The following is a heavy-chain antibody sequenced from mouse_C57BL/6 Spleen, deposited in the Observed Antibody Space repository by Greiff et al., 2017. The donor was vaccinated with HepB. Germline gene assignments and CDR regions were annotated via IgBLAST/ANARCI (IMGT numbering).Heavy chain of an antibody. CDR1: GYSFTGYY. CDR3: ARKEGNYYGSSLGFAY. J-gene: IGHJ3*01. D-gene: IGHD1-1*01. Sequence: VQLQQSGPELVKPGASVKISCKASGYSFTGYYMNWVKQSPEKSLEWIGEINPSTGGTTYNQKFKAKATLTVDKSSSTAYMQLKSLTSEDSAVYYCARKEGNYYGSSLGFAYWGQGTLVTVSA. CDR2: INPSTGGT. V-gene: IGHV1-42*01.